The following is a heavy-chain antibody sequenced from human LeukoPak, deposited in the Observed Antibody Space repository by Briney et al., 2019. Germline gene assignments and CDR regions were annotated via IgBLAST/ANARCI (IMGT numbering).Heavy chain of an antibody. CDR2: ISSSGSTI. CDR3: ARKRSPGAFDI. CDR1: GFTFSSYE. Sequence: GGSLRLSCAASGFTFSSYEMNWVRQAPGKGLEWVSYISSSGSTIYYADSVKGRFTISRDNAKNSLYLQMNSLRAEDTAVYCCARKRSPGAFDIWGQGTMVTVSS. V-gene: IGHV3-48*03. J-gene: IGHJ3*02.